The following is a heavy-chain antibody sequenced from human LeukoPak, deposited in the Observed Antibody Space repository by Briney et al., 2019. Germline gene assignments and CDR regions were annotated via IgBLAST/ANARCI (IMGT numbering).Heavy chain of an antibody. CDR2: INSDGSST. CDR1: GFTFDDYA. D-gene: IGHD2-15*01. V-gene: IGHV3-74*01. CDR3: ARGGYGLAFDI. J-gene: IGHJ3*02. Sequence: GGSLRLSCAASGFTFDDYAMHWVRQAPGKGLVWVSRINSDGSSTSYADSVKGRFTISRDNAKNTLYLQMNSLRAEDTAVYYCARGGYGLAFDIWGQGTMVTVSS.